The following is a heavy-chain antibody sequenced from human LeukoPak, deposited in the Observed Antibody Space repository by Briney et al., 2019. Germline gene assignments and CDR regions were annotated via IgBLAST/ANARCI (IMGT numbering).Heavy chain of an antibody. J-gene: IGHJ6*03. V-gene: IGHV3-43D*03. CDR2: ISWDGGST. D-gene: IGHD3-10*01. CDR3: AKGRRGITYYIDV. CDR1: GFTFDDYA. Sequence: PGGPLRLSCAASGFTFDDYAMHWVRQAPGKGLEWVSLISWDGGSTYYADSVKGRFTISRDNSKNSLYLQMNSLRAEDTALYYCAKGRRGITYYIDVWGKGTTVTVSS.